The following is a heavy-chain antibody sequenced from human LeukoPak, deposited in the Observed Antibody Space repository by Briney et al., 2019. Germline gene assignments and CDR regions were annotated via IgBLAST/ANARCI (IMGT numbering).Heavy chain of an antibody. J-gene: IGHJ3*02. D-gene: IGHD1-26*01. Sequence: GRSLRLSCAASGFTFSSYAMHWVRQAPGKGLEWVAVISYDGSNKYYADSVKGRFTISRDNAKNSLYLQMNSLRAEDTAVYYCARDASVGATHSGAFDIWGQGTMVTVSS. CDR1: GFTFSSYA. V-gene: IGHV3-30-3*01. CDR2: ISYDGSNK. CDR3: ARDASVGATHSGAFDI.